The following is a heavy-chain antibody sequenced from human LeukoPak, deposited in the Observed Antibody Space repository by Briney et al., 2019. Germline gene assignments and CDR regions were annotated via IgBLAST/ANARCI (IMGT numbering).Heavy chain of an antibody. Sequence: SVKVSCKASGGTFSSYAISWVRQAPGQGLEWMGRIIPILGIANYAQKFQSRVTITADKSTSTAYMELSSLRSEDTAVYYCARDHSSGYPYWGQGTLVTVSS. V-gene: IGHV1-69*04. CDR2: IIPILGIA. CDR3: ARDHSSGYPY. J-gene: IGHJ4*02. D-gene: IGHD3-22*01. CDR1: GGTFSSYA.